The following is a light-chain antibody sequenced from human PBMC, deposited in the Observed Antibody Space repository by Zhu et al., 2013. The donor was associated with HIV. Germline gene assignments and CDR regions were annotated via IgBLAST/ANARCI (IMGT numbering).Light chain of an antibody. V-gene: IGKV3-20*01. Sequence: DIVLTQSPGTLSLSPGERATLSCRASQSVGNNFLAWYQHKPGQAPRLLIYATSNRATGIPDRFSGSGSGTDFTLSISRLDPEDFALYFCQQYDSSPEITFGQGTRLEIK. CDR1: QSVGNNF. CDR3: QQYDSSPEIT. J-gene: IGKJ5*01. CDR2: ATS.